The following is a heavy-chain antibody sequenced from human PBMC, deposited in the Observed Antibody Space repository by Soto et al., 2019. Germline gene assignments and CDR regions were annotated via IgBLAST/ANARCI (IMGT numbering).Heavy chain of an antibody. CDR1: GGSISSGGYY. CDR3: ARENYYSSGYYYGGHGMDV. Sequence: SETLSLTCTVSGGSISSGGYYWSWIRQHPGKGLEWIGYIYYSGSTYYNPSLKSRVTISVDTSKNQFSLKLSSVTAADTAVYYCARENYYSSGYYYGGHGMDVWGKGTTVSV. CDR2: IYYSGST. D-gene: IGHD3-22*01. V-gene: IGHV4-31*03. J-gene: IGHJ6*04.